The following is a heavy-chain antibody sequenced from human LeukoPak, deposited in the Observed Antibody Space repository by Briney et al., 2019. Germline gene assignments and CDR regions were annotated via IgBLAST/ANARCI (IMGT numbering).Heavy chain of an antibody. Sequence: PSHTLALTCTVSGRSISSYYWSWIRQPPGKGLEEIRYNYYSGSTNYNPSLKSRVTISVDTSKNQFSLKLSSVTAADTAVYYCARGPLGYCSSTSCYGYYFDDWGQGTLVTVSS. D-gene: IGHD2-2*01. CDR2: NYYSGST. CDR1: GRSISSYY. V-gene: IGHV4-59*07. CDR3: ARGPLGYCSSTSCYGYYFDD. J-gene: IGHJ4*02.